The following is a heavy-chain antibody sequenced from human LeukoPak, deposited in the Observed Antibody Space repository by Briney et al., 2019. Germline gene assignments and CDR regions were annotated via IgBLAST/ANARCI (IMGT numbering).Heavy chain of an antibody. CDR3: ARDGGYCSSTSCYVDYYYYYGMDV. V-gene: IGHV3-33*01. CDR1: GFTFSSYG. J-gene: IGHJ6*02. CDR2: IWYDGSNK. Sequence: GRSLRLSCAASGFTFSSYGMHWVRQAPGKGLEWVAVIWYDGSNKYYADSVKGRFTISRDNSKNTLYLQMNSLRAEDTAVYYCARDGGYCSSTSCYVDYYYYYGMDVWGQGTTVTVSS. D-gene: IGHD2-2*01.